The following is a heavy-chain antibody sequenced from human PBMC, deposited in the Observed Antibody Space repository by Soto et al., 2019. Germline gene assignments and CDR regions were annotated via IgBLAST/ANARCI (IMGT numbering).Heavy chain of an antibody. CDR2: IDCDDDK. Sequence: SGPTLVNPTQTLTLTCTFSEFSLRTSGMCVSWVRQPPGKALKWLALIDCDDDKYYSTSLKTRLTISKDTTKNQEVITMTNMDAGDTGTYYCARIGHSTPYDSDYWGQGTLVTVSS. CDR1: EFSLRTSGMC. D-gene: IGHD2-2*01. CDR3: ARIGHSTPYDSDY. V-gene: IGHV2-70*20. J-gene: IGHJ4*02.